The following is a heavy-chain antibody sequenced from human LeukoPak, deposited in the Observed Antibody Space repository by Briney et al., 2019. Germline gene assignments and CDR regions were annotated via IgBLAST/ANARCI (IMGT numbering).Heavy chain of an antibody. CDR1: GGSFSGYY. V-gene: IGHV4-34*01. J-gene: IGHJ4*02. CDR3: ASSAAATFDY. D-gene: IGHD6-13*01. CDR2: INHSGST. Sequence: SSETLSLTCAVYGGSFSGYYWSWIRQPPGKGLEWIGEINHSGSTNYNPSLKSRVTISVDTSKNQFSLKLSSVTAADTAVYYCASSAAATFDYWGQGTLVTVSS.